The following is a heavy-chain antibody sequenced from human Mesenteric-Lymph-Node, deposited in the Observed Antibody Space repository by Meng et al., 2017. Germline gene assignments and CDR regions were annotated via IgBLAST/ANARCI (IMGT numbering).Heavy chain of an antibody. CDR1: GFTFSDYA. J-gene: IGHJ3*02. Sequence: GGSLRLSCAASGFTFSDYAMSWVRQAPGKGLEWVSTISGSGTNTFYAASVEGRFSISRDSSKNTLYLQMNSLRAEDSAVYYCVREPFDIWGQGTMVTVSS. CDR3: VREPFDI. CDR2: ISGSGTNT. V-gene: IGHV3-23*01.